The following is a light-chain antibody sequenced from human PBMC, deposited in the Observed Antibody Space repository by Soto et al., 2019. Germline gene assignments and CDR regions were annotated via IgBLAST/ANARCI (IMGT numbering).Light chain of an antibody. CDR1: QSVATSQ. Sequence: EIVLTQSPGTLSLSPGERATLFCRASQSVATSQLAWYQQKPGQAPRLLIGASSRATGVPDRFIASGSGTDFTLTISRLEPEDLEVYYCQQFASSPRTFGRGTTVEIK. CDR2: GAS. J-gene: IGKJ1*01. CDR3: QQFASSPRT. V-gene: IGKV3-20*01.